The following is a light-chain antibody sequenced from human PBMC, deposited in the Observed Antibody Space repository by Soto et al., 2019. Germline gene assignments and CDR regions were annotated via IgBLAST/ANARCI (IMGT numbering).Light chain of an antibody. J-gene: IGKJ1*01. CDR2: LGS. CDR3: MQALQTPWT. Sequence: DLGMTHSPPALAVTPLEAASTSCRSRQSLVHSNGYNYLDWYLQKPGQSPQLLIYLGSNRASGVPDRFSGSGSGTDFTLKISRVEAEDVGVYYCMQALQTPWTFGQGTKVDIK. V-gene: IGKV2-28*01. CDR1: QSLVHSNGYNY.